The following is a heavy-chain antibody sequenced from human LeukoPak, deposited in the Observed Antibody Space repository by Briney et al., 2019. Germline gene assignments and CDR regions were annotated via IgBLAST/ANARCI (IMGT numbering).Heavy chain of an antibody. CDR2: VHFSGST. J-gene: IGHJ4*02. CDR1: SASVSSHH. D-gene: IGHD3-22*01. Sequence: PSETLSLACAVPSASVSSHHWAWVRQPAGKGLGWVGRVHFSGSTNYNPSLSSRVATSLAKSNNELSLTLKSVSAADTAVYYCTRDESSRDDSGGYHYWGRGVLVTVSS. CDR3: TRDESSRDDSGGYHY. V-gene: IGHV4-4*07.